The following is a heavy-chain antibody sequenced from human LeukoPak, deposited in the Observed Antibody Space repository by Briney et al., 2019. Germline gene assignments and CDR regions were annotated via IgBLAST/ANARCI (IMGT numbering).Heavy chain of an antibody. Sequence: ASVKVSCTASGYTFTSYGISWVRQAPGQGLEWMGWISAYNGNTSYAQKFQGRVTMTTDTSTSTAYMELRSLRSDDTAVYYCARDESRIAARPLTLFDYWGQGTLVTVSS. CDR1: GYTFTSYG. CDR3: ARDESRIAARPLTLFDY. J-gene: IGHJ4*02. D-gene: IGHD6-6*01. CDR2: ISAYNGNT. V-gene: IGHV1-18*01.